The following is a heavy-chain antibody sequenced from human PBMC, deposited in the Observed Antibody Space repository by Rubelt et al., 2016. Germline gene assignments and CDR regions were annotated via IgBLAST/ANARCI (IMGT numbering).Heavy chain of an antibody. CDR1: GFTFSNAW. Sequence: EVQLVESGGGLVKPGGSLRLSCAASGFTFSNAWMNWVRQASGKGLEWVGRIRSGANSYATAYAASVEGRFTISRDDSKNMVYLQMNSLKTEDTAGYYWTGVVAGAARFDHWGQGTLVTVSS. CDR3: TGVVAGAARFDH. CDR2: IRSGANSYAT. J-gene: IGHJ4*02. V-gene: IGHV3-73*01. D-gene: IGHD6-19*01.